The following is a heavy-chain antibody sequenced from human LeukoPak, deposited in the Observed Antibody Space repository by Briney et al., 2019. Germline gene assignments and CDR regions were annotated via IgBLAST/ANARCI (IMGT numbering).Heavy chain of an antibody. CDR3: AKDSCTNGVCYLPDY. Sequence: GVSLRLSCAASGFTVSSNYMSWVRQAPGKGLEWVAFIRYDGSNKYYADSVKGRFTISRDNSKNTLYLQMNSLRAEDTAVYYCAKDSCTNGVCYLPDYWGQGTLVTVSS. V-gene: IGHV3-30*02. CDR1: GFTVSSNY. D-gene: IGHD2-8*01. CDR2: IRYDGSNK. J-gene: IGHJ4*02.